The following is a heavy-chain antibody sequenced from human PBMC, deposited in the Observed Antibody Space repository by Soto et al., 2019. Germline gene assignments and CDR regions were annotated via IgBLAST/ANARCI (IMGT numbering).Heavy chain of an antibody. CDR2: IIANYGTA. J-gene: IGHJ4*02. V-gene: IGHV1-18*01. Sequence: ASVKVSCKASGYTFTSYGISCVRQAPGQGLEWMGWIIANYGTANYAQKFQGRVTITADESTSTAYMELSSLRSEDTAVYYCARAGIVAYYFDYWGQGTLVTVSS. CDR3: ARAGIVAYYFDY. D-gene: IGHD2-15*01. CDR1: GYTFTSYG.